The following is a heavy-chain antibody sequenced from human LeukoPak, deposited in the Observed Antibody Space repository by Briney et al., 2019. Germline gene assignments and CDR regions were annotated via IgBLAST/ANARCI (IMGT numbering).Heavy chain of an antibody. J-gene: IGHJ6*02. CDR2: ISYDGGNK. D-gene: IGHD3-3*01. CDR3: AKDYYDFWSGGYYYYYGMDV. CDR1: GFTFSSYV. V-gene: IGHV3-30*18. Sequence: GGSLRLSCAASGFTFSSYVMHWVRQAPGKGLEWVAVISYDGGNKYYADSVKGRFTISRDNSKNTLYLQMNSLRSDDTAVYYCAKDYYDFWSGGYYYYYGMDVWGQGTTVSVSS.